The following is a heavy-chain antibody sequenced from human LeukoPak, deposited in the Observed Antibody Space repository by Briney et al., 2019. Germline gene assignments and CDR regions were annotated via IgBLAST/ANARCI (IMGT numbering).Heavy chain of an antibody. CDR2: ISWDGGST. D-gene: IGHD3-22*01. V-gene: IGHV3-43*01. CDR3: TLGRDSSVYSYHY. Sequence: GGSLRLSCAASGFTFDDYTMHWVRQAPGKGLEWVSLISWDGGSTYYADSVKGRFTSSRDNSKNMLFLKMNSLRAEDTAVYYCTLGRDSSVYSYHYWGQGTLVTVSS. J-gene: IGHJ4*02. CDR1: GFTFDDYT.